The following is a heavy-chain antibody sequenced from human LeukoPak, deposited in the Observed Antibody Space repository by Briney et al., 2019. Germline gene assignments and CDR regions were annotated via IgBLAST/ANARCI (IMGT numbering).Heavy chain of an antibody. Sequence: SETLSFTCTVSGGSISSYYWSWIRQPPGKGLEWIGYIYYSGSTNYNPSLKSRVTISVDTSKNQFSLKLSSVTAADTAAYYCAREGYSYGQYYYYGMDVWDQGTTVTVSS. V-gene: IGHV4-59*08. CDR2: IYYSGST. CDR1: GGSISSYY. CDR3: AREGYSYGQYYYYGMDV. J-gene: IGHJ6*02. D-gene: IGHD5-18*01.